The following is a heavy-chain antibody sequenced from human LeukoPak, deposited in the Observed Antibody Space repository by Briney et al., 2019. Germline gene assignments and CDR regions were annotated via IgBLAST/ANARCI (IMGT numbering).Heavy chain of an antibody. CDR1: GGSFSDYY. CDR3: ATGSYISGTKYGMDV. V-gene: IGHV4-34*01. CDR2: INHSGSI. Sequence: SETLSLTCAVYGGSFSDYYWSWIRQPPGRGLEWIGEINHSGSINCNPSLKSRVTISVDTSKNQFSLKLTSVTAADTAVYYCATGSYISGTKYGMDVWGQGTTVTVSS. J-gene: IGHJ6*02. D-gene: IGHD3-10*01.